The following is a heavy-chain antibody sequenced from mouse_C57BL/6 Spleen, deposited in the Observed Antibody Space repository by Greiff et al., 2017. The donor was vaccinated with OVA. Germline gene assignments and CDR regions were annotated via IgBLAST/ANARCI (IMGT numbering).Heavy chain of an antibody. CDR2: IYPGSGST. J-gene: IGHJ3*01. Sequence: QVQLQQPGAELVKPGASVKMSCKASGYTFTSYWITWVKQRPGQGLEWIGDIYPGSGSTNYNEKFKSKATLTVDTSSSTAYMQLSSLTSEDSAVYYCAVYYGNDGWFAYWGQGTLVTVSA. D-gene: IGHD2-2*01. V-gene: IGHV1-55*01. CDR1: GYTFTSYW. CDR3: AVYYGNDGWFAY.